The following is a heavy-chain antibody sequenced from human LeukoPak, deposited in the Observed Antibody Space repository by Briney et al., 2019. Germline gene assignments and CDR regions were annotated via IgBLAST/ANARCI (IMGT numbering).Heavy chain of an antibody. V-gene: IGHV4-30-2*01. Sequence: SETLSLTCTVSGGSISSGGYYWSWIRQPPGKGLEWIGYIYHSGSTYYNPSLKSRVTISVDRSKNQFSLKLSSVTAADTAVYYCARYSPTYCGGDCYSYYFDYWGQGTLVTVSS. CDR2: IYHSGST. J-gene: IGHJ4*02. D-gene: IGHD2-21*01. CDR3: ARYSPTYCGGDCYSYYFDY. CDR1: GGSISSGGYY.